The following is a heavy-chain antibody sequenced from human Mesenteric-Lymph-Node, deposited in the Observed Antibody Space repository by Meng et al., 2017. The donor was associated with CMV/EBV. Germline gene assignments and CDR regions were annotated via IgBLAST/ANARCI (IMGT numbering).Heavy chain of an antibody. J-gene: IGHJ4*02. CDR3: ARGSDIPVNNY. CDR2: INHSGVP. Sequence: QVQLQQWGAGLLKPSETLSLTCAVYGGSFSCYYWGWLRQPPGKGLEWIGEINHSGVPNYNPSLKSRVTISLDRSKNQFSLKLSSVTAEDTAVYYCARGSDIPVNNYWGQGTLVTVSS. CDR1: GGSFSCYY. D-gene: IGHD2-15*01. V-gene: IGHV4-34*01.